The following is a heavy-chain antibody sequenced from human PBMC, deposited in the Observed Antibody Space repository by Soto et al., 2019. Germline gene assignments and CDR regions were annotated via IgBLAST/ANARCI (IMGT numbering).Heavy chain of an antibody. D-gene: IGHD5-18*01. CDR2: IYPGDSDT. CDR1: GYSFTSYW. J-gene: IGHJ5*02. CDR3: ARSPTGYSYGSNWFDP. Sequence: PGESLKFSCKGSGYSFTSYWIGWVRQMPGKGLEWMGIIYPGDSDTRYSPSFQGQVTISADKSISTAYLQWSSLKASDTAMYYCARSPTGYSYGSNWFDPWGQGTLVTVSS. V-gene: IGHV5-51*01.